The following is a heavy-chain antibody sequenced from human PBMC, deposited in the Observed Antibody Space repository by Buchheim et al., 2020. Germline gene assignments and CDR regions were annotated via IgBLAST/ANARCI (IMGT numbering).Heavy chain of an antibody. V-gene: IGHV4-39*01. D-gene: IGHD1-14*01. CDR2: IYYSGST. CDR1: GDSISSSGYY. Sequence: QLQLQELGPGLVKPSETLSLTCTVSGDSISSSGYYWGWIRQPPGKGLEWIGSIYYSGSTYFNPSLKSRVTISVDTSKNQFSLKLSSVTAADTAVYYCARFSKRTGIDYWGQGTL. J-gene: IGHJ4*02. CDR3: ARFSKRTGIDY.